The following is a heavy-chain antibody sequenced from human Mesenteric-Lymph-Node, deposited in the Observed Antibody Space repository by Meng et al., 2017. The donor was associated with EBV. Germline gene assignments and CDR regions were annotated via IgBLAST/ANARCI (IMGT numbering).Heavy chain of an antibody. Sequence: QVRLTDSGQRLVKPSDTLSPTSTVSGGSVSNGLYYWRCIRQPPGKGLEWIGYIFFGGSTYYNPSLKNRVTISIDRSKNQFSVKLDSVTAADTAVYYCARETRERYFEFDYWGQGTLVTVSS. J-gene: IGHJ4*02. D-gene: IGHD2/OR15-2a*01. CDR3: ARETRERYFEFDY. CDR1: GGSVSNGLYY. CDR2: IFFGGST. V-gene: IGHV4-61*01.